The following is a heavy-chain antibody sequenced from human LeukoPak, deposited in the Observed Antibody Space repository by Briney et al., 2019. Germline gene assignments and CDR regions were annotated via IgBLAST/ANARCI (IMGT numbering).Heavy chain of an antibody. J-gene: IGHJ4*02. CDR3: ARAGWLQYYYFDY. V-gene: IGHV1-69*06. Sequence: GASVKVSCTASGYTFTSYGISWVRQAPGRGLEWMGGIIPIFGTAKYAQKFQGRVTITADTSTSTAYMELSSLRSEDTAVYYCARAGWLQYYYFDYWGQGTLVTVSS. CDR2: IIPIFGTA. D-gene: IGHD5-24*01. CDR1: GYTFTSYG.